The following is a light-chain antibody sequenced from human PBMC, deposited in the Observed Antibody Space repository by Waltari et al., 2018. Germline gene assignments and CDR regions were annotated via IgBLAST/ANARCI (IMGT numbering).Light chain of an antibody. V-gene: IGKV3-11*01. CDR3: QQRSNWPPKYT. Sequence: EIVLTQSPATLSLSPWERATLSCRASQSVSSYLAWYQQKPGQAPRLLIYDASNRATGIPARFSGSGSGTDFTLTISSLEPEDFAVYYCQQRSNWPPKYTFGQGTKLEI. J-gene: IGKJ2*01. CDR2: DAS. CDR1: QSVSSY.